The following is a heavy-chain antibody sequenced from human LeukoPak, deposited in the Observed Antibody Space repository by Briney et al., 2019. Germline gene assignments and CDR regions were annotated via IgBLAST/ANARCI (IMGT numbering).Heavy chain of an antibody. D-gene: IGHD3-10*01. J-gene: IGHJ4*02. CDR1: GGSFSGYY. CDR3: ARARGHYYGSGPIDY. V-gene: IGHV4-34*01. Sequence: SETLSLTCAVCGGSFSGYYWSWIRQPPGKGLEWIGEINHSGSTNYNPSLKSRVTISVDTSKNQFSLKLSSVTAADTAVYYCARARGHYYGSGPIDYWGQGTLVTVSS. CDR2: INHSGST.